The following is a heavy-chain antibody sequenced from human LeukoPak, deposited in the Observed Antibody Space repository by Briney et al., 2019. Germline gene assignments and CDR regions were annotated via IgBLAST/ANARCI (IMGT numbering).Heavy chain of an antibody. J-gene: IGHJ4*02. CDR1: GVTCSSYS. D-gene: IGHD3-3*01. V-gene: IGHV4-4*07. CDR3: ARDGVVTMELDY. CDR2: IHTSGST. Sequence: KPGGSLRLSCAASGVTCSSYSMNWIRQPAGKGLEWIGRIHTSGSTNYNPSLKSRVTMSVDTSKNQFSLNLRSVTAADTPVYYCARDGVVTMELDYWGQGTLVTVSS.